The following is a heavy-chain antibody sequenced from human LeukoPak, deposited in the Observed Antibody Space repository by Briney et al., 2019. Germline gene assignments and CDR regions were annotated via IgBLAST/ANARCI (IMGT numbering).Heavy chain of an antibody. CDR1: GGSISSYY. V-gene: IGHV4-4*07. Sequence: SETLSLTCTVSGGSISSYYWSWIRQPAGKGLEWIGRIYTSGSTNYNPSLKSRVTMSVDTSKNQFSLKLSSVTAADTAVYYCARDEPDYGDYVGWFDPWGQGTLVTVSS. J-gene: IGHJ5*02. CDR3: ARDEPDYGDYVGWFDP. D-gene: IGHD4-17*01. CDR2: IYTSGST.